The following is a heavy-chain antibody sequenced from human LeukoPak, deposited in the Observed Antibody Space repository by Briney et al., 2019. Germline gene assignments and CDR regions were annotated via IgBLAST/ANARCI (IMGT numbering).Heavy chain of an antibody. CDR1: GLTVSNHW. V-gene: IGHV3-7*03. J-gene: IGHJ5*02. CDR2: IREERGQE. CDR3: ASLDTAKHPLANH. D-gene: IGHD5-18*01. Sequence: TGGSLRLSCVASGLTVSNHWMSWVRQDPGKGLEWVANIREERGQEYYVDSVKGRFTISKNSAKNSLYLQMNTLRVEDTAMYYCASLDTAKHPLANHWGQGTLVTVSS.